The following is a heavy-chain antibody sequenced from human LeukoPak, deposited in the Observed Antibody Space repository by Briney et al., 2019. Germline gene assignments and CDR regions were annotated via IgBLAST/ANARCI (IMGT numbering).Heavy chain of an antibody. Sequence: PSETLSLTCSVSGGSISGYYWSWVRQPPGKGLEWIGQIHYSGRADYNPSLKSRITMSVDTSRHQISLKLSSVTAADTAIYYCVRFGVNYDMDVWGQGTTVTVFS. CDR3: VRFGVNYDMDV. CDR2: IHYSGRA. V-gene: IGHV4-59*01. D-gene: IGHD3-16*01. J-gene: IGHJ6*02. CDR1: GGSISGYY.